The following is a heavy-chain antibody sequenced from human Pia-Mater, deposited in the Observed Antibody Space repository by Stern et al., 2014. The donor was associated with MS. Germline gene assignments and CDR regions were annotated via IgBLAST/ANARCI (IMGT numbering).Heavy chain of an antibody. Sequence: EVQLVESGAELIRPGESLKLSCKGSGFKFSIYWNAWVRQMPGKGLEWMGIIYPGDSETRYSPSFQGQVTMSADKSTSTAYLQWSSLNASDTAMYFCARQTTAWASDVWGQGTLVTVSS. CDR3: ARQTTAWASDV. D-gene: IGHD1-14*01. V-gene: IGHV5-51*01. CDR1: GFKFSIYW. CDR2: IYPGDSET. J-gene: IGHJ4*02.